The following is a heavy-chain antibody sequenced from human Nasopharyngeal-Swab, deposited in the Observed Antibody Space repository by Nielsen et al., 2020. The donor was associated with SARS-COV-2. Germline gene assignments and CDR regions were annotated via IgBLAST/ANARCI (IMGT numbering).Heavy chain of an antibody. V-gene: IGHV3-48*03. Sequence: GGSLRLSCAASGFTFSSYHINWVRQAPGKGLEWVSYISSSGSTIYYADSVKGRFTISRDNAKNSLYLQMNSLRAEDTAVYYCARADAARESLLQQWSRPHYYYGMDVWGQGTTVTVSS. CDR3: ARADAARESLLQQWSRPHYYYGMDV. CDR1: GFTFSSYH. CDR2: ISSSGSTI. J-gene: IGHJ6*02. D-gene: IGHD5-18*01.